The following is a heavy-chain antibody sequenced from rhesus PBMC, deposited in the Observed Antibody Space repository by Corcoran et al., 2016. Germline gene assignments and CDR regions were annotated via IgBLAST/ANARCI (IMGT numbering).Heavy chain of an antibody. V-gene: IGHV5-43*01. CDR1: GYSCTGSW. D-gene: IGHD6-31*01. J-gene: IGHJ4*01. Sequence: EVQLVQSGAEVKRPGESLRISCKTSGYSCTGSWISWVRQMPGKGLEWMGGIYPGDSDTRNNPSFQGHVTISADKSISTTYLQWSSLKASDTATYYCAKGRRAAGTSFDYWGQGVLVTVSS. CDR3: AKGRRAAGTSFDY. CDR2: IYPGDSDT.